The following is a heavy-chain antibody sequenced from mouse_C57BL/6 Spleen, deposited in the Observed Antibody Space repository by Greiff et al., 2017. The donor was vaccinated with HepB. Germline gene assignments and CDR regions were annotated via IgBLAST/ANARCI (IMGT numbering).Heavy chain of an antibody. CDR2: IYPGDGDT. CDR3: ARSPVGRGYFDY. CDR1: GYAFSSYW. V-gene: IGHV1-80*01. J-gene: IGHJ2*01. Sequence: VQLQQSGAELVKPGASVKISCKASGYAFSSYWMNWVKQRPGKGLEWIGQIYPGDGDTNYNGKFKGKATLTADKSSSTAYMQLSSLTSEDSAVYFCARSPVGRGYFDYWGQGTTLTVSS. D-gene: IGHD4-1*01.